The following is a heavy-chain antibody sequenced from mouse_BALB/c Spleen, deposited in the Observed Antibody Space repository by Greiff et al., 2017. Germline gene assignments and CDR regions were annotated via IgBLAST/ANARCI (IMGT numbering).Heavy chain of an antibody. CDR1: GYTFTSYW. J-gene: IGHJ4*01. V-gene: IGHV1-7*01. CDR2: INPSTGYT. CDR3: ARLTKNYAMDY. Sequence: VQLQQSGAELAKPGASVKMSCKASGYTFTSYWMHWVKQRPGQGLEWIGYINPSTGYTEYNQKFKDKATLTADKSSSTAYMQLSSLTSEDSAVYFCARLTKNYAMDYWGQGTSVTVSS. D-gene: IGHD1-1*01.